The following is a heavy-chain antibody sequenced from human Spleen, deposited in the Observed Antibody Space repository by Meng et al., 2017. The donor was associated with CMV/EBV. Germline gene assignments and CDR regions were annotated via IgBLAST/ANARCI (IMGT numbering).Heavy chain of an antibody. Sequence: GESLKISCKASGYSFTTYWIAWVRQMPGKGLEWMGIIYPGDSDTRYSPSFQGQVSISVDKSVSTAYLQWSSLKASDTATYYCARQDYVEMGPVYYYGMDIWGQGTTVTVSS. D-gene: IGHD5-24*01. CDR1: GYSFTTYW. V-gene: IGHV5-51*01. CDR3: ARQDYVEMGPVYYYGMDI. CDR2: IYPGDSDT. J-gene: IGHJ6*02.